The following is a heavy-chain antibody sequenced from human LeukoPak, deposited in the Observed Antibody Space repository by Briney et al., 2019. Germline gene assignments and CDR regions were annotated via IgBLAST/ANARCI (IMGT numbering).Heavy chain of an antibody. CDR2: ISSSSTYI. CDR1: GFTFSSYS. Sequence: GGSLRLSCAASGFTFSSYSMNWVRQAPGKGLEWVSSISSSSTYIYYADSVKGRFTISRDNAKNSLYLQMNSLRAEDTAVYYCARHSSGWSTDYWGQGTLVTVSS. J-gene: IGHJ4*02. D-gene: IGHD6-19*01. CDR3: ARHSSGWSTDY. V-gene: IGHV3-21*01.